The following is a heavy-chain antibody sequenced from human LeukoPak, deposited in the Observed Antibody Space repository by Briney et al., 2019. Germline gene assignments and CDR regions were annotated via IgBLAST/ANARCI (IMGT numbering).Heavy chain of an antibody. CDR3: AKVARVEKVPFDY. D-gene: IGHD3-3*01. CDR1: GFTFSSYW. J-gene: IGHJ4*02. CDR2: IREDGGDE. Sequence: PGGSLRLSCAASGFTFSSYWMTWVRQAPGKGLEWVANIREDGGDEYYVDSVKGRFTVSRDNAKNTLYLQMNSLRAEDTAVYYCAKVARVEKVPFDYWGQGTLVTVSS. V-gene: IGHV3-7*01.